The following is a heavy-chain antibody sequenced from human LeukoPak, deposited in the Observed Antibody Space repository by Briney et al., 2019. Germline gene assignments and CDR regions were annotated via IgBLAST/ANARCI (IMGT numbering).Heavy chain of an antibody. V-gene: IGHV3-48*03. CDR3: ARSYGDYAHNDF. CDR2: ISYSYSTT. Sequence: GGSLRLSCAASGFTFRSYEMSWVRQAPGKGLEWVSFISYSYSTTYYADSVKGRFTISRDNAKNSLYLQMNSLRAEDTAVYYRARSYGDYAHNDFWGQGTLVTVSS. CDR1: GFTFRSYE. D-gene: IGHD4-17*01. J-gene: IGHJ4*02.